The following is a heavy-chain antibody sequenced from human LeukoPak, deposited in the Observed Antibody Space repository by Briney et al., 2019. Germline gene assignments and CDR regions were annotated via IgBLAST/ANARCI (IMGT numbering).Heavy chain of an antibody. CDR1: GFTFSSYG. CDR2: ISYDGSNK. V-gene: IGHV3-30*18. J-gene: IGHJ4*02. CDR3: PKDPAGIVVVPAPIDY. D-gene: IGHD2-2*01. Sequence: GGSLRLSCAASGFTFSSYGMHWVRQAPGKGLEWVAVISYDGSNKYYADSVKGRFTISRDNSKNTLYLQMNSLRAEDTAVYYCPKDPAGIVVVPAPIDYWGQGTLVTVSS.